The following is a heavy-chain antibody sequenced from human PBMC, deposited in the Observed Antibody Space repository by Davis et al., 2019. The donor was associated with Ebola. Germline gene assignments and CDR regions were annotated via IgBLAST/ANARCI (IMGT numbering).Heavy chain of an antibody. V-gene: IGHV4-61*09. Sequence: PSETLSLTCTVSGGSISSGSYYWSWIRQPAGKGLEWIGHIYTSGSTNYNPSLKSRVTISVDTSKNQFSLKLSSVTAADTAVYYCARDLPDAFDIWGQGTMVTVSS. CDR2: IYTSGST. J-gene: IGHJ3*02. CDR3: ARDLPDAFDI. CDR1: GGSISSGSYY.